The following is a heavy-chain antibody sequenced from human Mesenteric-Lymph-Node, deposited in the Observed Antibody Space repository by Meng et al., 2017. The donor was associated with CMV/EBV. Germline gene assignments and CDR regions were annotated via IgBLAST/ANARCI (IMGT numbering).Heavy chain of an antibody. Sequence: GSLRLSCTVSGGSIGSYYWSWIRQPPGKGLEWIGYIYYSGSTNYNPSLKSRVTISVDTSKNQFSLKLSSVTAADTAVYYCARDNADAFDIWGQGTMVTVSS. V-gene: IGHV4-59*01. CDR3: ARDNADAFDI. J-gene: IGHJ3*02. D-gene: IGHD2-2*01. CDR2: IYYSGST. CDR1: GGSIGSYY.